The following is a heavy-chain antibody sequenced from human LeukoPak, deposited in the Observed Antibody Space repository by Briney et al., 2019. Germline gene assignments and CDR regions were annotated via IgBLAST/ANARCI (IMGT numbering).Heavy chain of an antibody. CDR3: ARGAYHYYFDS. D-gene: IGHD3-22*01. Sequence: SETLSLTCTVSGASISNYYWSWIRQSAGKGLEWIGRIYTTGGTNYNPSLKSRVTMSVDTSKIQFSLKLTSVTAADTAVYYCARGAYHYYFDSWGQGTLVTVSS. J-gene: IGHJ4*02. CDR1: GASISNYY. CDR2: IYTTGGT. V-gene: IGHV4-4*07.